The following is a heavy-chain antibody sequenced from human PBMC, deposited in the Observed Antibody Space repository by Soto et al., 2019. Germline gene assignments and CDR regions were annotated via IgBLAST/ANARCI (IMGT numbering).Heavy chain of an antibody. D-gene: IGHD6-6*01. CDR1: GFTFSGYN. Sequence: QVQLVESGGGLVKPGGSLRLCCAASGFTFSGYNMSWIRQAPGKGLEWVSYITSSGSNTFDAESVKGRLTISRDNTMNLLYLQMNSLSAEDTAVYYCARRGTISSAHHFDHWGQGTLVTVSS. CDR2: ITSSGSNT. CDR3: ARRGTISSAHHFDH. J-gene: IGHJ4*02. V-gene: IGHV3-11*01.